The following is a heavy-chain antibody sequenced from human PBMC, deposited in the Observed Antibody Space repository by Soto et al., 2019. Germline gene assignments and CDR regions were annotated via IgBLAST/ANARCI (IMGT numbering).Heavy chain of an antibody. Sequence: GGSLRLSCAASGFTFSSYGMHWVRQAPGKGLGWVAVIWYDGSNKYYADSVKGRFTISRDNSKNTLYLQMNSLRAEDTAVYYCARVPNDYGDNYFDYWGQGTLVTVSS. CDR2: IWYDGSNK. J-gene: IGHJ4*02. CDR1: GFTFSSYG. D-gene: IGHD4-17*01. CDR3: ARVPNDYGDNYFDY. V-gene: IGHV3-33*01.